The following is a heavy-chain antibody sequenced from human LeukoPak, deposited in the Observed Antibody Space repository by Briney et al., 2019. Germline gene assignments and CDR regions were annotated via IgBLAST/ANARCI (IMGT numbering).Heavy chain of an antibody. V-gene: IGHV1-2*04. CDR3: ARFPAAGTAGDMDY. CDR1: GYTFTGYY. D-gene: IGHD6-13*01. CDR2: INPNSGGT. J-gene: IGHJ4*02. Sequence: ASVKVSCKASGYTFTGYYMHWVRQAPGQGLEWMGWINPNSGGTNYAQKFQGWVTMTRDTSISTAYMELSRLRSDDTAVYYCARFPAAGTAGDMDYWGQGTLVTVSS.